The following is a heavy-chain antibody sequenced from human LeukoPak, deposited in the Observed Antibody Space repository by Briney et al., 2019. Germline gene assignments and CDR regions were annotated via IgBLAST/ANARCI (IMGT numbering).Heavy chain of an antibody. J-gene: IGHJ4*02. V-gene: IGHV3-64D*08. D-gene: IGHD5-18*01. Sequence: GGSLRLSCSASGFTFSAFAMHWVRLAPGKGLEYVSTVSSKGVITFHADSVRDRFTISRDNLENTLYLQVRSLRDDDTAVYYCVKDQTPQGSTYGPLDCWGQGTLVTVSS. CDR3: VKDQTPQGSTYGPLDC. CDR2: VSSKGVIT. CDR1: GFTFSAFA.